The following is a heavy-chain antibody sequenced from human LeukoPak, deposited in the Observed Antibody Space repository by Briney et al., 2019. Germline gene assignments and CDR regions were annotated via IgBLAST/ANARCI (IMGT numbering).Heavy chain of an antibody. J-gene: IGHJ6*02. V-gene: IGHV4-34*01. CDR2: INHSGST. CDR3: ARTVVPAAIRVSYYYYGMDV. D-gene: IGHD2-2*02. CDR1: GGSFSGYY. Sequence: SSETLSLTCAVYGGSFSGYYWSWIRQPPGKGLEWIGEINHSGSTNYNPSLKSRVTISVDTSKNQFSLKLSSVTAADTAVYYCARTVVPAAIRVSYYYYGMDVWGQGTTVTVSS.